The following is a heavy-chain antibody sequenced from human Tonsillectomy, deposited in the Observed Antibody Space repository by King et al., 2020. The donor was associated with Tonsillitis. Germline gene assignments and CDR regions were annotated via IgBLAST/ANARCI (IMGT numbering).Heavy chain of an antibody. CDR2: IFHSGST. D-gene: IGHD4-17*01. Sequence: VQLQESGPGLVKPSETLALTCTVSGYSISSGYHWGWIRQPPGKGLEWIGSIFHSGSTYYNPSLQSRVTISVDTSKNQFSLKLNSVTAADTAIYYGAGGPNRGAYGGGGGYWGQGTLVTVSS. V-gene: IGHV4-38-2*02. CDR3: AGGPNRGAYGGGGGY. CDR1: GYSISSGYH. J-gene: IGHJ4*02.